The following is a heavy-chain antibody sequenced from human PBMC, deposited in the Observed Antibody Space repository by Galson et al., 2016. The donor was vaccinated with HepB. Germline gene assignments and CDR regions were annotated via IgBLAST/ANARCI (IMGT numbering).Heavy chain of an antibody. CDR3: ATLDSALGRGYYYYYMDV. CDR2: FDPEDGET. V-gene: IGHV1-24*01. Sequence: SVKVSCKVSGYTLTELSMHWVRQAPGKGLEWMGGFDPEDGETIYAQKFQGRVTMTEDTSTDTAYMELSSLRSEDTAVYYCATLDSALGRGYYYYYMDVWGKGTTVTVSS. CDR1: GYTLTELS. D-gene: IGHD5-18*01. J-gene: IGHJ6*03.